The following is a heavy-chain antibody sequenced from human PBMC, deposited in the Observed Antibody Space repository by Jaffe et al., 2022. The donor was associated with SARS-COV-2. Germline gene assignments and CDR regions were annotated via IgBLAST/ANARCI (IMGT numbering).Heavy chain of an antibody. CDR3: ARDKGGDQGSWYALDY. D-gene: IGHD6-13*01. CDR2: INPSGGST. Sequence: QVQLVQSGAEVKKPGASVKVSCKASGYTFTSYYMHWVRQAPGQGLEWMGIINPSGGSTSYAQKFQGRVTMTRDTSTSTVYMELSSLRSEDTAVYYCARDKGGDQGSWYALDYWGQGTLVTVSS. V-gene: IGHV1-46*01. J-gene: IGHJ4*02. CDR1: GYTFTSYY.